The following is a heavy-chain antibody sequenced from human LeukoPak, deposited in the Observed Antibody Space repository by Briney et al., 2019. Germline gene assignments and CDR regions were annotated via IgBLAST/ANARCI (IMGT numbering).Heavy chain of an antibody. CDR2: INPKSGGT. V-gene: IGHV1-2*02. Sequence: ASVKVSCKASGYTFSGYYMHWVRQAPGQGLEWMGWINPKSGGTKTAQKFQGGVTMTRDTSISTVYMELSRLRSDDTAVYYCVRGPTLPSDVFDIWGQGTMVTVSS. CDR1: GYTFSGYY. J-gene: IGHJ3*02. CDR3: VRGPTLPSDVFDI.